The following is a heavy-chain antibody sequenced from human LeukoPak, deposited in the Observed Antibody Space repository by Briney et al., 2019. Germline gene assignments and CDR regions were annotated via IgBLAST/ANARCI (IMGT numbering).Heavy chain of an antibody. CDR2: IYYSGST. CDR3: ARGLSSGYYYGYYYMDV. Sequence: PSETLSLTCAVYGGSFSGYYWSWIRQPPGKGLEWVGYIYYSGSTNYNPSLKSRVTISLDTSKNQFSLKLSSVTAADTAVYYCARGLSSGYYYGYYYMDVWGKGTTVTISS. D-gene: IGHD3-22*01. V-gene: IGHV4-59*01. J-gene: IGHJ6*03. CDR1: GGSFSGYY.